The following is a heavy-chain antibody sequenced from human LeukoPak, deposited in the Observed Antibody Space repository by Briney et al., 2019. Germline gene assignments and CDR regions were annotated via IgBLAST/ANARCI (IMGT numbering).Heavy chain of an antibody. CDR3: AKFTVATITTHFDY. CDR2: ISGSGGST. D-gene: IGHD5-12*01. V-gene: IGHV3-23*01. CDR1: GFTFSSYA. Sequence: RGSLRLSCAASGFTFSSYAMSWVRQAPGKGLEWVSAISGSGGSTYYAASVKGRFTISRDNSKNTLYLQMNSLRAEDTALYYCAKFTVATITTHFDYWGQGTLVTVSS. J-gene: IGHJ4*02.